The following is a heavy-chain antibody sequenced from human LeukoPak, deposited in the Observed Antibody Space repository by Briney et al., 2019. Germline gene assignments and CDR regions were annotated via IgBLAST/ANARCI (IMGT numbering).Heavy chain of an antibody. D-gene: IGHD3-3*01. Sequence: SETLSLTCTVSRGSISSSGYYWGWIRQPPGKGLEGIGSIYYSGPTYYNPSLKSRVTISVDTSKNQFSLKMNSVTAADTAVYFCATSGNYYTSRFDYWGQGTLVTVSS. CDR2: IYYSGPT. J-gene: IGHJ4*02. V-gene: IGHV4-39*01. CDR1: RGSISSSGYY. CDR3: ATSGNYYTSRFDY.